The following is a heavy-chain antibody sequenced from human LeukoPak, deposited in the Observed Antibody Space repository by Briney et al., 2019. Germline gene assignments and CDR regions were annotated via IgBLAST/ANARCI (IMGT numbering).Heavy chain of an antibody. CDR3: VRHGEGRAFDS. V-gene: IGHV3-66*04. CDR2: IYSGGGT. J-gene: IGHJ3*01. Sequence: GGSLRLSCAASGFIVSNNFLSWVRQALGKGLEWVSVIYSGGGTIYADSVKGRFTISRDNSKNMVFLQMNSLRAEDTAVYYCVRHGEGRAFDSWGQGTMVTISS. CDR1: GFIVSNNF. D-gene: IGHD3-10*01.